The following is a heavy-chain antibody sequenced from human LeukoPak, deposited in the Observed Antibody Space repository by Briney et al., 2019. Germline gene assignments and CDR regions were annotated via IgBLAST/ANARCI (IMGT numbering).Heavy chain of an antibody. CDR2: IYPGDSDT. Sequence: GESLKISCKSSGYGFTTYWIAWVRQMPGKGLEWMGIIYPGDSDTRYSPSFQGQVTISADKSISTAYLQWTSLKASDSAMYYCARVLIRGDEIDYWGQGTLVTVSS. D-gene: IGHD2-21*01. CDR3: ARVLIRGDEIDY. CDR1: GYGFTTYW. V-gene: IGHV5-51*01. J-gene: IGHJ4*02.